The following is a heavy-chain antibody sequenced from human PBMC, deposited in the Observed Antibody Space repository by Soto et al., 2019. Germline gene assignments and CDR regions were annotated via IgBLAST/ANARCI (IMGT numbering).Heavy chain of an antibody. CDR2: FTPAFGTA. CDR1: GGSFTNYA. Sequence: QAQLVQSGAEMKKPGSSVKVSCNASGGSFTNYAIDWMRQTPGHGLEWLGTFTPAFGTANYPQKFQDRVTISADEPASTTFLELNNLRSEDAVLYYCAREGGDGYGWEDYWFFDFWGPGTLVTVSS. D-gene: IGHD5-12*01. V-gene: IGHV1-69*18. J-gene: IGHJ2*01. CDR3: AREGGDGYGWEDYWFFDF.